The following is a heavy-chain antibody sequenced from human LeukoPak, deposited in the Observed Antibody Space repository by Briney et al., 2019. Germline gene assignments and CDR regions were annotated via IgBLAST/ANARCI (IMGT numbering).Heavy chain of an antibody. CDR3: ANDRGGRYPASFDY. V-gene: IGHV3-30*02. CDR2: ILFDETNK. J-gene: IGHJ4*02. D-gene: IGHD3-16*02. Sequence: GGSLRLSCVVSGFRFSAYSMHWVRQVPGKGLEWVAAILFDETNKYYADSVRGRFTISRDNSKNTLYLQMNNLRVGDTGVYYCANDRGGRYPASFDYWGQGALVTVSS. CDR1: GFRFSAYS.